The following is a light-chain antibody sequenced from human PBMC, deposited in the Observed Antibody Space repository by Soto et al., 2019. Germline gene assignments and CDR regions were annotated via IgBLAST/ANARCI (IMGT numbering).Light chain of an antibody. Sequence: EIVLMQSPGTLSLSPGERATLSCRASQSVTSSYLAWYQQKPGQAPRLLIDGASRRATGIPDRFSGSGSGIDFTLTISRLEPEDFGVYYCQRYGSSPPLTFGGGTKVEIK. CDR1: QSVTSSY. V-gene: IGKV3-20*01. CDR2: GAS. CDR3: QRYGSSPPLT. J-gene: IGKJ4*01.